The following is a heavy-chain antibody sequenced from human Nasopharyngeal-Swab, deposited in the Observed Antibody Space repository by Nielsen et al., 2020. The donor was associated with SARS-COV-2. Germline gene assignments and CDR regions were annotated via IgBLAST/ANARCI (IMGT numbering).Heavy chain of an antibody. CDR1: GYSIGSGYY. V-gene: IGHV4-38-2*01. D-gene: IGHD2-2*02. Sequence: SETLSLTCAVSGYSIGSGYYWGWIRQPPGKGLEWIGSIYHSGSTYYNPSLKSRVTISVDTSKNQFSLKLSSVTAADTAVYYCARLYISPRRFDPWGQGTLVTVSS. CDR2: IYHSGST. CDR3: ARLYISPRRFDP. J-gene: IGHJ5*02.